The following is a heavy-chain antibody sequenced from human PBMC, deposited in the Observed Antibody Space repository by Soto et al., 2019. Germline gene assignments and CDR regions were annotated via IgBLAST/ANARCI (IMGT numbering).Heavy chain of an antibody. V-gene: IGHV3-48*03. D-gene: IGHD1-20*01. CDR2: ISSSGSTI. J-gene: IGHJ4*02. CDR3: ARWGTHNWNYFDY. Sequence: EVQLVESGGGLVQPGGSLRLSCAASGFTFSSYEMNWVRQAPGKGLEWVSYISSSGSTIYYADSVKGRFTISRDNAKNSLYLQMNSLRAEDTAVYYCARWGTHNWNYFDYWGQGTLVTVSS. CDR1: GFTFSSYE.